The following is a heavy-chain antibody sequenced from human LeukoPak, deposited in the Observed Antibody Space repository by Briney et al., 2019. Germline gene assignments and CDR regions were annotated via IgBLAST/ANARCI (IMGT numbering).Heavy chain of an antibody. CDR1: GFTFSSYE. J-gene: IGHJ6*02. CDR3: ARDSGYSSSWYGYYYGMDV. CDR2: ISSSGSTI. D-gene: IGHD6-13*01. Sequence: GGSLRLPCAASGFTFSSYEMNWVRQAPGKGLGWVSYISSSGSTIYYADSVKGRFTISRDNAKNSLYLQMNSLRAEDTAVYYCARDSGYSSSWYGYYYGMDVWGQGTTVTVSS. V-gene: IGHV3-48*03.